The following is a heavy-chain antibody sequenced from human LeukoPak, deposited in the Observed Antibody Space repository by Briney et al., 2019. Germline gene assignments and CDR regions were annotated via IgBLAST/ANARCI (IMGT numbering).Heavy chain of an antibody. J-gene: IGHJ5*02. V-gene: IGHV3-74*01. CDR3: AREGGIVGAFDP. Sequence: GGSLRLSCAASGFTFSSYWMHWVRQAPGKGLAWVSRINSDGSSTSYADSVKGRFTISRDNAKNALYLQMNSLRAEDTAVYYCAREGGIVGAFDPWGQGTLVTVSS. CDR1: GFTFSSYW. CDR2: INSDGSST. D-gene: IGHD1-26*01.